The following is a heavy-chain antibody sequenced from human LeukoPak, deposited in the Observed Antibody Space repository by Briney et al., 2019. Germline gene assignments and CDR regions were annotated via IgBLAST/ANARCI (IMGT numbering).Heavy chain of an antibody. D-gene: IGHD5-24*01. Sequence: GGSLRLSCAASGFTFSSYAMSWVRQAPGRGLEWVSAISDSGGSTYYADSVKGRFTISRDNSKNTLYLQMNSLRAEDTAVYYCAKDLAEMATIIDYWGQGTLVTVSS. CDR2: ISDSGGST. V-gene: IGHV3-23*01. CDR1: GFTFSSYA. CDR3: AKDLAEMATIIDY. J-gene: IGHJ4*02.